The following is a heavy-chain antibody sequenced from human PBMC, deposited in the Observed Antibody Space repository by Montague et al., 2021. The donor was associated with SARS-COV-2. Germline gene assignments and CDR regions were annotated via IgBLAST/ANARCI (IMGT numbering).Heavy chain of an antibody. CDR2: TSASGNVI. J-gene: IGHJ4*02. D-gene: IGHD3-10*01. CDR3: ARETRGFVTMPFDS. CDR1: GFTFDNHK. V-gene: IGHV3-48*03. Sequence: YRSLSCAASGFTFDNHKMNWLRQAPGKGLEWVSYTSASGNVIKYADSVKGRFTVSRDNARNSLYLQMNSLRPNDTAFYFCARETRGFVTMPFDSWGQGTLVTGSS.